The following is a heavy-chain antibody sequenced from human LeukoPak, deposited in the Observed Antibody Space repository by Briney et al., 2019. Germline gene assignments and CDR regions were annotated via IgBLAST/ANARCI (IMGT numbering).Heavy chain of an antibody. CDR1: GVSFSGYY. J-gene: IGHJ4*02. CDR3: ARASSIMVRGVIIRAFDY. CDR2: INHSGST. Sequence: SETLSLTCAVYGVSFSGYYWSWIRQPPGKGLEWIGEINHSGSTNYNPSLKSRVTISVDTSKNQFSLKLSSVTAADTAVYYCARASSIMVRGVIIRAFDYWGQGTLVTVSS. D-gene: IGHD3-10*01. V-gene: IGHV4-34*01.